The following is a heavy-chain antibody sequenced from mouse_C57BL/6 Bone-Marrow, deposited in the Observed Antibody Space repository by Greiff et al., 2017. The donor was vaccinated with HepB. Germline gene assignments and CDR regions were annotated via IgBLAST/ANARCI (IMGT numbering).Heavy chain of an antibody. V-gene: IGHV7-3*01. D-gene: IGHD6-1*01. CDR2: IRNKANGYTT. Sequence: EVKLMESGGGLVQPGGSLSLSCAASGFTFTDYYMSWVRQPPGKALEWVGFIRNKANGYTTEYSASVKGRFTISRDNSQSILYLQMNALRAEDSATCYCARYGRQGLYFDYWGQGTTLTVSS. CDR3: ARYGRQGLYFDY. J-gene: IGHJ2*01. CDR1: GFTFTDYY.